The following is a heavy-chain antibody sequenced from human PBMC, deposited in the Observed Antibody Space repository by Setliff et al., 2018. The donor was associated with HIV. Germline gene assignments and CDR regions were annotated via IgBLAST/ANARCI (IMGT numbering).Heavy chain of an antibody. CDR3: ARSRYSSSSGDY. D-gene: IGHD6-6*01. J-gene: IGHJ4*02. V-gene: IGHV1-18*01. CDR2: ISTYNGNT. CDR1: GYTFTSYG. Sequence: ASVKVSCKASGYTFTSYGISWVRQAPGQGLEWMGWISTYNGNTNYAPKLQGRVTMTTDTSTSTAYMELRSLTSDDTAVYYCARSRYSSSSGDYWGQGTQVTVSS.